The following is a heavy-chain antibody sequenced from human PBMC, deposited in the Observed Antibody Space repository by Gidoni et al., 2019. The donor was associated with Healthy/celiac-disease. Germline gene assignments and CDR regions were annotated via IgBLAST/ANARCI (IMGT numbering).Heavy chain of an antibody. CDR3: ARDLHFLSKGFSRSPHLYGMDV. V-gene: IGHV3-48*03. J-gene: IGHJ6*02. Sequence: EVQLVESGGGLVQPGGSLRLSCAASGFTFSSYEMNWVRQAPGKGLEWVSYISSSGSTIYYADSVKGRFTISRDNAKNSLYLQMNSLRAEDTAVYYCARDLHFLSKGFSRSPHLYGMDVWGQGTTVTVSS. CDR2: ISSSGSTI. D-gene: IGHD3-3*02. CDR1: GFTFSSYE.